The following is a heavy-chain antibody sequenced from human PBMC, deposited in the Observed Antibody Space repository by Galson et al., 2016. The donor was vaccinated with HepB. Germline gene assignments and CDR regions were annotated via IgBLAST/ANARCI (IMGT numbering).Heavy chain of an antibody. J-gene: IGHJ4*02. CDR1: GGSSNAYY. D-gene: IGHD5-18*01. Sequence: SETLSLTCTVSGGSSNAYYWSWIRQPPGKGLEWIGYIYYSGRTNYNPSLKNRVTVTKDTSKNQVVLTMTDMDPVDTATYFCAHRGLHDTSGYSYSPFDFWGQGILVTVSS. CDR2: IYYSGRT. V-gene: IGHV4-59*01. CDR3: AHRGLHDTSGYSYSPFDF.